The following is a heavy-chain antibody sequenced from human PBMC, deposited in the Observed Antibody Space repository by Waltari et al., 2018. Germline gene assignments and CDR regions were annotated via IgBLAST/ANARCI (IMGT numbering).Heavy chain of an antibody. CDR1: GFSLSSYW. V-gene: IGHV3-74*01. CDR3: ARRGCSGGSCSP. D-gene: IGHD2-15*01. CDR2: INMDGSST. J-gene: IGHJ5*02. Sequence: EVQVVESGGGVVQPGGSLRLSCAASGFSLSSYWVHWVRQAPGKGLGWVSRINMDGSSTSYADFVKGRFTISRDNAKNMVYLQMSSLRVDDTAVYYCARRGCSGGSCSPWGQGTLVSVSS.